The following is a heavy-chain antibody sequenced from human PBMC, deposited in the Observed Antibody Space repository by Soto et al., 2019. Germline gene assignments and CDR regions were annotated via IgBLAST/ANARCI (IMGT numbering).Heavy chain of an antibody. CDR3: ARHIPYCSSTSCSVRGLDY. J-gene: IGHJ4*02. CDR1: GGSISSSSYY. CDR2: IYYSGST. D-gene: IGHD2-2*01. Sequence: PSETLSLTFTVSGGSISSSSYYWGWIRQPPGKGLEWIGSIYYSGSTYYNPSLKSRVTISVDTSKNQFSLKLSSVTAADTAVYYCARHIPYCSSTSCSVRGLDYWGQGALVTVSS. V-gene: IGHV4-39*01.